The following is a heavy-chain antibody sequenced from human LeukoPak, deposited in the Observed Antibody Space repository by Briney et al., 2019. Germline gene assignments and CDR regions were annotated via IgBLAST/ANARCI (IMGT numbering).Heavy chain of an antibody. CDR3: AKTFIFGGDHFQH. CDR1: GFTFSTYA. D-gene: IGHD2-21*02. Sequence: GASLRLSCAASGFTFSTYAMSWVRQAPGKGLEWVSGISGSGDTTYYADSVKGRFTISRDNSKNTLYLQMSSLRADDTAVYYCAKTFIFGGDHFQHWGQGTLVTVFS. J-gene: IGHJ1*01. V-gene: IGHV3-23*01. CDR2: ISGSGDTT.